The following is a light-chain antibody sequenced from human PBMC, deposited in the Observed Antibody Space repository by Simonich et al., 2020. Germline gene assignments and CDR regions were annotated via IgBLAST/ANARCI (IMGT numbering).Light chain of an antibody. J-gene: IGLJ3*02. CDR3: VLYMGSGIWV. CDR1: SGSVSTSYY. V-gene: IGLV8-61*01. Sequence: QTVVTQEPSFSVSPGGTVTLTGGLSSGSVSTSYYPSWYQQTPGQSPRKLIYSTNTRSSGVPDRFSGSILGNQAALTITGAQADDESDYYCVLYMGSGIWVFGGGTKLTVL. CDR2: STN.